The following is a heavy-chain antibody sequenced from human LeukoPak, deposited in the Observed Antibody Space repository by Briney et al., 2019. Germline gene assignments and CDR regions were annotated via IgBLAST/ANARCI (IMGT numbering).Heavy chain of an antibody. CDR3: ARDLMVRGIYYYYGMDV. CDR2: IWYDGSNK. CDR1: GFTFSSYG. D-gene: IGHD3-10*01. Sequence: GGSLRLSCAASGFTFSSYGMHWVRQAPGKGLEWVAVIWYDGSNKYYADSVKGRFTISRDNSKNTLYLQMNSLGAEDTAVYYCARDLMVRGIYYYYGMDVWGQGTTVTVSS. V-gene: IGHV3-33*01. J-gene: IGHJ6*02.